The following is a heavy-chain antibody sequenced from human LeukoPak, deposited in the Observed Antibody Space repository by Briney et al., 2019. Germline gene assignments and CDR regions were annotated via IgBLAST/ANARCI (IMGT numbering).Heavy chain of an antibody. J-gene: IGHJ4*02. CDR2: IYNSGST. CDR3: ARETYYFGSSYVDQ. Sequence: PSETLSLTCTVSGGSISSYYWNWIRQPPGKGLEWIGNIYNSGSTDYNPSLRSQVTMSVDTSKKQFSLKLTSVTAADTAVYYCARETYYFGSSYVDQWGQGTLVTVSS. CDR1: GGSISSYY. D-gene: IGHD3-10*01. V-gene: IGHV4-4*08.